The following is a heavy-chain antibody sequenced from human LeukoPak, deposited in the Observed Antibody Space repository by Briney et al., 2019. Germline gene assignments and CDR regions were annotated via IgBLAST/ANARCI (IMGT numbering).Heavy chain of an antibody. CDR1: GVSFSGYY. Sequence: SETLSLTCAVYGVSFSGYYWSWLRQPPGEGLEWIGEINHSGSTNYNPSLKSRVTISVDTSKNQFSLKLSSVTAADTAVYYCARLLFSYYYYYMDVWGKGTTVTISS. J-gene: IGHJ6*03. CDR3: ARLLFSYYYYYMDV. V-gene: IGHV4-34*01. D-gene: IGHD2-21*02. CDR2: INHSGST.